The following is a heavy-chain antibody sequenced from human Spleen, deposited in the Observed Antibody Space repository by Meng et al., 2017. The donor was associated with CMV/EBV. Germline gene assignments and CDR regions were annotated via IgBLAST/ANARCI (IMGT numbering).Heavy chain of an antibody. D-gene: IGHD6-6*01. J-gene: IGHJ6*02. CDR1: GESFSGYY. CDR2: INHSGST. CDR3: ARQRRGLDPIATRRYFYYGMDV. Sequence: SETLSLTSAVYGESFSGYYWTWIRQPPGKGLEWIGEINHSGSTNYNPSLKRRVTMSVDTSMNQFSLKLSSVTAADTAVYYCARQRRGLDPIATRRYFYYGMDVWGQGTTVTVSS. V-gene: IGHV4-34*01.